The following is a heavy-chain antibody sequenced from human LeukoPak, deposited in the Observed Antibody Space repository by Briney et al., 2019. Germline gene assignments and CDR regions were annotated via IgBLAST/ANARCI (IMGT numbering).Heavy chain of an antibody. CDR1: GFTFSSYG. CDR2: IWYDGSNK. J-gene: IGHJ4*02. CDR3: ARVGGRSYGLFDY. Sequence: GSLRLSCAASGFTFSSYGMHWVRQAPGKGLEWVAVIWYDGSNKYYADSVKGRFTISRDNSKNTLYLQMNSLRAEDTAVYYCARVGGRSYGLFDYWGQGTLVTVSS. D-gene: IGHD2-15*01. V-gene: IGHV3-33*01.